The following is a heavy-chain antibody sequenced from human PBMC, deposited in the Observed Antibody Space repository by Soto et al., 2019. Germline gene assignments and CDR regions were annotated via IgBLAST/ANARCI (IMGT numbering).Heavy chain of an antibody. CDR1: GFTFISYA. CDR2: ISGSGGST. CDR3: AAKVIAHL. D-gene: IGHD3-10*01. J-gene: IGHJ4*02. Sequence: GWSLRLSCASSGFTFISYAMSWVRQAPGKGLEWVSAISGSGGSTYYADSVKGRFTISRDNSKNTLYLQMNSLRAEDTAVYYCAAKVIAHLWGQGTLVTVSS. V-gene: IGHV3-23*01.